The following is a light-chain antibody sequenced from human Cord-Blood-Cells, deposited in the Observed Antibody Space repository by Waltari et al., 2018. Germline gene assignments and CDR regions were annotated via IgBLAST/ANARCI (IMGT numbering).Light chain of an antibody. CDR3: QQSYSTPYT. J-gene: IGKJ2*01. CDR1: QSISSY. V-gene: IGKV1-39*01. Sequence: DIQMTQYPSSLSASVGDRVTITCRASQSISSYLNWYLQKPGKAPKLLMSASSSLQSGVPSMFSGSVSGTDFTLTISSLQPEYFATYYCQQSYSTPYTFGQGTKLEIK. CDR2: ASS.